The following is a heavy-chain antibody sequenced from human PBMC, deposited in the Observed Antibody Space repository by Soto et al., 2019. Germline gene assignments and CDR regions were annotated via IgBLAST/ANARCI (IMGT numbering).Heavy chain of an antibody. J-gene: IGHJ4*02. CDR2: ISAYNGNT. Sequence: QVQLVQSGAAVKKPGASVKVSCKASGYTFTSYGISWVRQAPGQGLEWMGWISAYNGNTKYAQKLQGRVTMTTDTSTSTAYMELRSLRSDDTAVYYCAGEQEGYSGYDSHFDYWGQGTLVTVSS. CDR1: GYTFTSYG. D-gene: IGHD5-12*01. V-gene: IGHV1-18*01. CDR3: AGEQEGYSGYDSHFDY.